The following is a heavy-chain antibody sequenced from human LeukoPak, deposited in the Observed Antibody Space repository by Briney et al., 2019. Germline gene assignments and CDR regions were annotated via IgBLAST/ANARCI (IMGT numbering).Heavy chain of an antibody. Sequence: PSQTLSLTCTLSAGSITSSSYYWGWIRQPPGKGLEWIGSIYYSESTYYNPSLKSRVTISVDTSKNQFSLKLSSVTAADTAVYYCARRVGATRSPNFDYWGQGNLVTVSS. CDR2: IYYSEST. V-gene: IGHV4-39*01. CDR1: AGSITSSSYY. CDR3: ARRVGATRSPNFDY. J-gene: IGHJ4*02. D-gene: IGHD1-26*01.